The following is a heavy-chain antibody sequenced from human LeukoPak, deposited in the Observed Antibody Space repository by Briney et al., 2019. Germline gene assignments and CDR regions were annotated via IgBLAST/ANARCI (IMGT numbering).Heavy chain of an antibody. V-gene: IGHV1-69*05. CDR1: GGTFSSYA. D-gene: IGHD1-26*01. Sequence: SVKVSCNASGGTFSSYAISWVRQAPGQGLEWMGGIIPIFGTANYAQKFQGRVTITTDESTSTAYMELSSLRSEDTAVYYCARDLGRRGAFDIWGQGTMVTVSS. J-gene: IGHJ3*02. CDR2: IIPIFGTA. CDR3: ARDLGRRGAFDI.